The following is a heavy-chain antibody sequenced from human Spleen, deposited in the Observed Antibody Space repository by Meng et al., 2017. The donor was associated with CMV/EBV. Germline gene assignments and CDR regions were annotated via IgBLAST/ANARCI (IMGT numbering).Heavy chain of an antibody. CDR1: GFTFSSYT. CDR3: ARPYQLLYYDYYGMDV. D-gene: IGHD2-2*01. V-gene: IGHV3-21*01. Sequence: GGSLRLSCAAFGFTFSSYTMNWVRQAPGKGLEWVSSISSSSSYISYADSVKGRFTISRDNAKNSLYLQMNSLRAEDTAVYYCARPYQLLYYDYYGMDVWGQGTTVTVSS. J-gene: IGHJ6*02. CDR2: ISSSSSYI.